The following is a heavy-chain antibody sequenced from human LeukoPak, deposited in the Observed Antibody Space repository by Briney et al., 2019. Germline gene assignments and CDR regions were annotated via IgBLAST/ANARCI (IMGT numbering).Heavy chain of an antibody. V-gene: IGHV4-34*01. Sequence: PSETLSLTCAVYGGSFSGYYWSWIRQPPGKGLEWLGEINHSGSTYYNPSLKSRVTISVDTSKNQFSLKLSSVTAADTAVYYCASLRGDYYDSSGYLDYWGQGTLVTVSS. CDR3: ASLRGDYYDSSGYLDY. CDR2: INHSGST. CDR1: GGSFSGYY. D-gene: IGHD3-22*01. J-gene: IGHJ4*02.